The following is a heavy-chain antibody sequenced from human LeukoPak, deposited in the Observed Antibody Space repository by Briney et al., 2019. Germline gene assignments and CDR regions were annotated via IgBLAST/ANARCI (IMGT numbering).Heavy chain of an antibody. Sequence: GGSLRLSCAASGFTFSSYGMHWVRQAPGKGLEWVAAISYDGSNKYYADSVKGRFTISRDNSKNTLYLQMNSLRAEDTAVYYCAKAFYGSGPYYYGMDVWGKGTTVTVSS. D-gene: IGHD3-10*01. CDR3: AKAFYGSGPYYYGMDV. CDR2: ISYDGSNK. J-gene: IGHJ6*04. V-gene: IGHV3-30*18. CDR1: GFTFSSYG.